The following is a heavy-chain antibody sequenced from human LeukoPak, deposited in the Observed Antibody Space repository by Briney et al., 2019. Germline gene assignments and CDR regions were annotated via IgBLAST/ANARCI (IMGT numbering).Heavy chain of an antibody. D-gene: IGHD4-11*01. J-gene: IGHJ4*02. CDR1: GGSISNYY. CDR3: ARGTDYSDSRVFDY. Sequence: TSETLSLTCTVSGGSISNYYWGWIRQPARKGLEWIGRIYSSGSTNYNPSLKSRATMSVDTSKNQFSLKLNSVAAGGTAVYYCARGTDYSDSRVFDYWGQGTLVTVSS. CDR2: IYSSGST. V-gene: IGHV4-4*07.